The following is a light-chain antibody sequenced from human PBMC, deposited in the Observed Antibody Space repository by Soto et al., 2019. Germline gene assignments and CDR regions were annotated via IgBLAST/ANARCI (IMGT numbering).Light chain of an antibody. Sequence: EIVLTQSPGTLSLSPGERATLSCRASQSVSSSYLAWYQQKPGQAPRLLIYGASSRATGIPDRFSGSGSGTDFTLTISRLEPEDFAVYYCQQYSSSPDTFDQGTKVEIK. J-gene: IGKJ1*01. V-gene: IGKV3-20*01. CDR1: QSVSSSY. CDR2: GAS. CDR3: QQYSSSPDT.